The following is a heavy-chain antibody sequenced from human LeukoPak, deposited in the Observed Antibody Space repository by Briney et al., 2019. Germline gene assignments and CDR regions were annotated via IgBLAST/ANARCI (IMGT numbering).Heavy chain of an antibody. J-gene: IGHJ4*02. V-gene: IGHV4-34*01. CDR1: GGSFSGYY. D-gene: IGHD6-19*01. CDR3: ARLSRQWLLVDY. Sequence: SETPSLACAVYGGSFSGYYWSWIRQPPGKGLEWIGEINHSGSTNYNPSLKSRVTISVDTSKNQFSLKLSSVTAADTAVYYCARLSRQWLLVDYWGQGTLVTVSS. CDR2: INHSGST.